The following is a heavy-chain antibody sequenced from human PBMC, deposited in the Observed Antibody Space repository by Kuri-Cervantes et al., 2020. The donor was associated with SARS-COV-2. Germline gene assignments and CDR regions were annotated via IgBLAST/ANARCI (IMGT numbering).Heavy chain of an antibody. Sequence: ASVKVSCKASGYTFTSYYMHWVRQAPGQGLEWMGIINPSGGSTSNAQQFQDRVTMTRDTSTSTAYMELRSLRSDDTAVYYCARDQGGYWLDYWGQGSLVTVSS. CDR1: GYTFTSYY. J-gene: IGHJ4*02. D-gene: IGHD1-26*01. CDR2: INPSGGST. CDR3: ARDQGGYWLDY. V-gene: IGHV1-46*01.